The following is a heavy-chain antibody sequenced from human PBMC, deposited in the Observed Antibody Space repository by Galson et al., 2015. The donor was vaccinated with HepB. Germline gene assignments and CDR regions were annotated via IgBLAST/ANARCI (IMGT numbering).Heavy chain of an antibody. CDR1: GGTFSSYA. Sequence: SVKVSCKASGGTFSSYAISWVRQAPGQGLEWMGGIIPILGIANYAQKFQGRVTITADKSTSTAYMELSSLRSEDTAVYYCARKVGLHAFDIWAKGQWSPSLQ. D-gene: IGHD1-26*01. V-gene: IGHV1-69*10. CDR3: ARKVGLHAFDI. CDR2: IIPILGIA. J-gene: IGHJ3*02.